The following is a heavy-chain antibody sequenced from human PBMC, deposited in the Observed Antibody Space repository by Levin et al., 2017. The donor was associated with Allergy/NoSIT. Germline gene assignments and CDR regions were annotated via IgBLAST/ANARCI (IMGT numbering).Heavy chain of an antibody. CDR2: MHYSGST. J-gene: IGHJ4*02. Sequence: SQTLSLPCTVSGGSVRSFYWSWIRQPPGKGLEWIGYMHYSGSTNYNPSLKSRVTISVDTSKNQFSLKLSSVTAADQAVYYWARETRSSLIYYFDYWGQGTLVTVSS. CDR1: GGSVRSFY. D-gene: IGHD6-13*01. V-gene: IGHV4-59*02. CDR3: ARETRSSLIYYFDY.